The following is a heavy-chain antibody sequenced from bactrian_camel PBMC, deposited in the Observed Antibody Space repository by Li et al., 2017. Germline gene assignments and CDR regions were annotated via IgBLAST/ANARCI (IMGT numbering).Heavy chain of an antibody. CDR1: NAPATPNY. CDR2: IARNGGT. D-gene: IGHD5*01. J-gene: IGHJ4*01. V-gene: IGHV3S53*01. Sequence: HVQLVESGGGSVEVEGSLRLSCVVSNAPATPNYMGWFRQAPGKEREGVAGIARNGGTTYADSVKGRFTISKDNAKNTLYLQMNSLKPEDTAMYYCAADWATSVYACLERTDYNYWGQGTQVTVS. CDR3: AADWATSVYACLERTDYNY.